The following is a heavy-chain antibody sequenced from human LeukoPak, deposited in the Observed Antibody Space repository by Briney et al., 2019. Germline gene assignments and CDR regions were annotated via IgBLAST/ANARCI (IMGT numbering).Heavy chain of an antibody. D-gene: IGHD3-22*01. V-gene: IGHV3-23*01. Sequence: GRSLRLSCAASGFTFSNYAMHWVRQAPGKGLEWVSAISGSGGSTYYADSVKGRFTFSRDNSKDTLYLQMNSLRAEDTAVYYCATRDYYDSSGYNDAFDIWGQGTMVTVSS. J-gene: IGHJ3*02. CDR2: ISGSGGST. CDR1: GFTFSNYA. CDR3: ATRDYYDSSGYNDAFDI.